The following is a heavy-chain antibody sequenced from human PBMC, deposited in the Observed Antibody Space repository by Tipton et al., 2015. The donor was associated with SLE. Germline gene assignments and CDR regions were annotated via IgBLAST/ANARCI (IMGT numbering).Heavy chain of an antibody. CDR1: GGSISSGSYY. Sequence: TLSLTCTVSGGSISSGSYYWSWIRQPAGKGLEWIGRIYKTGITNYNPSLKGRLSMSVDTSKAHFSPNLNSVTAADMAIYYCAREKENTGWFWLNAFDVWGRGTLVTVST. J-gene: IGHJ3*01. D-gene: IGHD6-19*01. V-gene: IGHV4-61*02. CDR2: IYKTGIT. CDR3: AREKENTGWFWLNAFDV.